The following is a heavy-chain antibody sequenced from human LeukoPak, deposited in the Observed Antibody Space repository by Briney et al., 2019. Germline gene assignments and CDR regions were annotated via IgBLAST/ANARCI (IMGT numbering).Heavy chain of an antibody. CDR1: GFTFDDYA. Sequence: GRSLRLSCAASGFTFDDYAMHWVRQAPGKGLEWVSGISWNSGSIGYADSVKGRFTISRDNAKNSLFLQMNSLRAEDTAVYYCARLNWGSGNFDYWGQGTLVTVSS. D-gene: IGHD7-27*01. V-gene: IGHV3-9*01. CDR3: ARLNWGSGNFDY. J-gene: IGHJ4*02. CDR2: ISWNSGSI.